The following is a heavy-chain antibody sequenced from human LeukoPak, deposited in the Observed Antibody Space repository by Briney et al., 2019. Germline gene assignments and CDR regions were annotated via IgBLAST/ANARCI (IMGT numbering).Heavy chain of an antibody. CDR3: EKHSGPNYDNTGYSAN. CDR1: GFSFDEYA. CDR2: ISWNSGSI. Sequence: GRSLRLSCAASGFSFDEYAMHWVRQAPGKGLEWVSGISWNSGSIAYADSVKGRFAVSRDNAKNSLYLQMNSLRAEDTAFYYCEKHSGPNYDNTGYSANGGRGPRVTVSS. J-gene: IGHJ4*02. D-gene: IGHD3-22*01. V-gene: IGHV3-9*01.